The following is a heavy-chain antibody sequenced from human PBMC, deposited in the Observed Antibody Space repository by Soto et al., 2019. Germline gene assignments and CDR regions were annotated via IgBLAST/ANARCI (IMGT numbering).Heavy chain of an antibody. Sequence: GESLKISCKGSGYSFNNDWIICVRQMPGKGLEGMGRSDPSASYTSYSPSFQGHVTISGDKSISTPYLQWSSLKASDTAMYYCERQEYSSSHVYYYYGMDVWGQGNTVTVSS. D-gene: IGHD6-6*01. CDR1: GYSFNNDW. CDR3: ERQEYSSSHVYYYYGMDV. V-gene: IGHV5-10-1*01. CDR2: SDPSASYT. J-gene: IGHJ6*02.